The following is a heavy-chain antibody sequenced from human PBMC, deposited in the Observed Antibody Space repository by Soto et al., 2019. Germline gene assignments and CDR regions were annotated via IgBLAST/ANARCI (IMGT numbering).Heavy chain of an antibody. CDR1: GGSISSSSYY. Sequence: QLQLQESGPGLVKPSETLSLTCTVSGGSISSSSYYWGWIRQPPGKGLEWIGSIYYSGSTYYNPSLKSRVTISVDTSKNQFSLKLSSVTAADTAVYYCARLTIRYYFDYWGQGTLVTVSS. CDR2: IYYSGST. J-gene: IGHJ4*02. V-gene: IGHV4-39*01. D-gene: IGHD1-1*01. CDR3: ARLTIRYYFDY.